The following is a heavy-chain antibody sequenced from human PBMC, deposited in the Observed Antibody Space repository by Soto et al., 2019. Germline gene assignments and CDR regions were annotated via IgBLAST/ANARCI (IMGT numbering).Heavy chain of an antibody. CDR2: ISAYNGNT. V-gene: IGHV1-18*03. CDR3: ARENGRYDFWSGYWTPAPYNWFDP. CDR1: GYTFTSYG. J-gene: IGHJ5*02. D-gene: IGHD3-3*01. Sequence: ASVKVSCKASGYTFTSYGISWVRQAPGQGLEWMGWISAYNGNTNYAQKLQGRVTMTTDTSTSTAYMELRSLRSDDMAVYYCARENGRYDFWSGYWTPAPYNWFDPWGQGTLVTVSS.